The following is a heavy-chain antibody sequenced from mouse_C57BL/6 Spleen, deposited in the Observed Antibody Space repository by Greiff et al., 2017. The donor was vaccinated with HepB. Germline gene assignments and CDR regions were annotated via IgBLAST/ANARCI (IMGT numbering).Heavy chain of an antibody. V-gene: IGHV1-50*01. Sequence: VQLQQPGAELVKPGASVKLSCKASGYTFTSYWMQWVKQRPGQGLEWIGEIDPSDSYTNYNQKFKGKATLTVDTSSSTAYMQLSSLTSEDSAVYYCARGIYYDYDGAYWGQGTLVTVSA. CDR2: IDPSDSYT. D-gene: IGHD2-4*01. J-gene: IGHJ3*01. CDR3: ARGIYYDYDGAY. CDR1: GYTFTSYW.